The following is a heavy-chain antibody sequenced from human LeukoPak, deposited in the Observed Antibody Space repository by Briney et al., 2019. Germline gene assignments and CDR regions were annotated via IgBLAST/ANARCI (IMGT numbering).Heavy chain of an antibody. D-gene: IGHD6-19*01. CDR1: GFTFSSYG. Sequence: GSLRLSCAASGFTFSSYGMHWVRQAPGKGLEWVAFIRYDGSNKYYADSVKGRFIISRDNSKNTLYLQMNSLRAEDTAVYYCAKGRIAVAELDYWGQGTLVTVSS. V-gene: IGHV3-30*02. CDR3: AKGRIAVAELDY. J-gene: IGHJ4*02. CDR2: IRYDGSNK.